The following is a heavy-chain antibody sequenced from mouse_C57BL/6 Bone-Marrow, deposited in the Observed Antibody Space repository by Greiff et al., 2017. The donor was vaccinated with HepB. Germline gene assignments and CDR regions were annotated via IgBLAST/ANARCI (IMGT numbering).Heavy chain of an antibody. CDR3: ASPMVKFAY. V-gene: IGHV1-19*01. Sequence: VQLKQSGPVLVKPGASVKMSCKASGYTFTDYYMNWVKQSHGKSLEWIGVINPYNGGTSYNQKFKGKATLTVDKSSSTAYMELNSLTSEDSAVYYCASPMVKFAYWGQGTLVTVSA. J-gene: IGHJ3*01. CDR1: GYTFTDYY. CDR2: INPYNGGT. D-gene: IGHD2-2*01.